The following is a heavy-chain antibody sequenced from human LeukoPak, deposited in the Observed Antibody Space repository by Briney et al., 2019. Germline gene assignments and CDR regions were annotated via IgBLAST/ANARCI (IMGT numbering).Heavy chain of an antibody. V-gene: IGHV3-30*02. J-gene: IGHJ6*03. Sequence: PGGSLRLSCAASGFIFRNYGIHWVRQAPGKGLEWMAFIGYDGRNQYYADSVKGRFTISRDNPKNTLYLQMNSLTVEDTAFYYCAKDATNYYYIDDWGRGTTVTVSS. CDR2: IGYDGRNQ. CDR3: AKDATNYYYIDD. CDR1: GFIFRNYG.